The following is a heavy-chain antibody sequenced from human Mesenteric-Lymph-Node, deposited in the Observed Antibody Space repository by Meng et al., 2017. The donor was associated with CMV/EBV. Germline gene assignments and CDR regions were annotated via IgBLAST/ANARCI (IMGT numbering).Heavy chain of an antibody. CDR2: SNQDGSEK. V-gene: IGHV3-7*01. Sequence: GEALKISCAASGFTFSNYWRSWARQAPGKGLEWGANSNQDGSEKYYVDSVKGRFTISRDNAKNSVYLEMNSLRGEDTAVYYCSRDRAMDDYWGQGTLVTVSS. J-gene: IGHJ4*02. D-gene: IGHD3-10*01. CDR3: SRDRAMDDY. CDR1: GFTFSNYW.